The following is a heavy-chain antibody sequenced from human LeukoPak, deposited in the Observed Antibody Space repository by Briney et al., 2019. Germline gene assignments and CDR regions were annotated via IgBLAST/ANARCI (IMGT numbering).Heavy chain of an antibody. CDR1: GGSFSGYY. CDR3: AREGCSSTSCQYYYYGMDV. CDR2: INHNGST. V-gene: IGHV4-34*01. J-gene: IGHJ6*02. Sequence: ASETLSLTCAVYGGSFSGYYWSWIRQPPGKGLEWIGEINHNGSTNYNPSLKSRVTISVDTSKNQFSLKLSSVTAADTAVYYCAREGCSSTSCQYYYYGMDVWGQGTTVTVSS. D-gene: IGHD2-2*01.